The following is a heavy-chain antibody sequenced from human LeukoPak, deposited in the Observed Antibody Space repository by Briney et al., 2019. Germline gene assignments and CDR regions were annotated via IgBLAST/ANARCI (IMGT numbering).Heavy chain of an antibody. J-gene: IGHJ4*02. CDR1: GDSISSSSYY. V-gene: IGHV4-39*01. D-gene: IGHD5-18*01. CDR2: IYYSGST. CDR3: ARQKYWGQLTRIQLGFDY. Sequence: SETLSLTCTVSGDSISSSSYYWGWIRQPPGKGLEWIGSIYYSGSTYYNPSLKSRVTISVDTSKNQFSLKLSSVTAADTAVYYCARQKYWGQLTRIQLGFDYWGQGTLVTVSS.